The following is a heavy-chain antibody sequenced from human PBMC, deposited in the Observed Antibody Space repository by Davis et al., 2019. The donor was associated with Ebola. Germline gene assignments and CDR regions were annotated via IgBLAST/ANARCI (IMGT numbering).Heavy chain of an antibody. D-gene: IGHD2-2*02. CDR2: IIPIFGTA. J-gene: IGHJ6*02. CDR1: VCTFSSYR. Sequence: SSVNVSCKASVCTFSSYRISWVRHAPGQGLDWMGGIIPIFGTANYAQKFQGRVTITADESTSTAYMELSSLRSEGTAVYYCAKEAVPAAIVYYYGMDVWGQGTTVTVSS. V-gene: IGHV1-69*13. CDR3: AKEAVPAAIVYYYGMDV.